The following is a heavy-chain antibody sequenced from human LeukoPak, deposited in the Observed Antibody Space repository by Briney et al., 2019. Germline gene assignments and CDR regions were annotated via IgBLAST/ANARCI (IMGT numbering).Heavy chain of an antibody. D-gene: IGHD3-10*01. Sequence: ASVKVSCKVSGYTLTELSMHWVRQAPGKGLEWMGGFDPEDGDTIYAQKFQGRVTMTEDTSTDTAYMELSSLRSEDTAVYYCATGSHYYGSGSFDYWGQGTLVTVSS. CDR2: FDPEDGDT. CDR3: ATGSHYYGSGSFDY. V-gene: IGHV1-24*01. J-gene: IGHJ4*02. CDR1: GYTLTELS.